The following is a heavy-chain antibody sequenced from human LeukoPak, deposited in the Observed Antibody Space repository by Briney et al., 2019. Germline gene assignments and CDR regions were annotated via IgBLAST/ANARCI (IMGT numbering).Heavy chain of an antibody. CDR3: ARVSHYYDSGSYYNPFDF. D-gene: IGHD3-10*01. J-gene: IGHJ4*02. CDR2: ISLDGSNK. Sequence: GGSLTLSCAASGFTLSTYAMLCLRQAPGKGRVGVGLISLDGSNKSYAAYVKSRFTISRDNSKNTLYLQMNSLRAEDTAVFYCARVSHYYDSGSYYNPFDFWGQGTLVTVSS. CDR1: GFTLSTYA. V-gene: IGHV3-30*04.